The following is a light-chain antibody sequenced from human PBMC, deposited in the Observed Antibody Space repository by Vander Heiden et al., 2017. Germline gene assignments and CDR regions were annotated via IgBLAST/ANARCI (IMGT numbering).Light chain of an antibody. CDR3: VALDYSLSVV. CDR2: RSD. Sequence: QSVLTQPPSASGTPGQRVTISCSGSSSNIGSYSVYWYQQFPGTAPKLLIYRSDQRPSGVPDRFSGSKSGTSASLAISGLRSEDEADYYCVALDYSLSVVFGGGTKLTVL. CDR1: SSNIGSYS. J-gene: IGLJ2*01. V-gene: IGLV1-47*01.